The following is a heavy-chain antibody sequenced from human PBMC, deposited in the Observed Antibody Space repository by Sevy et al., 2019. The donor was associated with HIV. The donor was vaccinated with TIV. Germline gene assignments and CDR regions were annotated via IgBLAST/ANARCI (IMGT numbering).Heavy chain of an antibody. Sequence: GGSLRLSCEASGFTFDDYAMHWVRQAPGKGLEWVSFISWDSVYIEYADSVKGRFSISRDNSKDSLYLQMNSLRAEDTALYYCGRVLGANMRDDTFDIWGQGTLVTVSS. V-gene: IGHV3-43D*04. CDR1: GFTFDDYA. D-gene: IGHD3-16*01. J-gene: IGHJ3*02. CDR2: ISWDSVYI. CDR3: GRVLGANMRDDTFDI.